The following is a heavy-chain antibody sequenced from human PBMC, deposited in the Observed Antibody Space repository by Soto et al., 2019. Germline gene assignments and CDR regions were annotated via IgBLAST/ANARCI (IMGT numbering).Heavy chain of an antibody. CDR3: ARYDYNGYYFDY. D-gene: IGHD4-4*01. V-gene: IGHV4-34*01. CDR1: GGSFSGYY. CDR2: INHSGST. Sequence: PSETLSLTCAVYGGSFSGYYWSWIRQPPGKGLEWTGEINHSGSTNYNPSLKSRVTISVDTSKNQFSLKLSSVTAADTAVYYCARYDYNGYYFDYWGQGTLVTVSS. J-gene: IGHJ4*02.